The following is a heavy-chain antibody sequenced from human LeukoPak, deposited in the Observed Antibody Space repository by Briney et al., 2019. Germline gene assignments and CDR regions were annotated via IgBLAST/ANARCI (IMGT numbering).Heavy chain of an antibody. D-gene: IGHD6-13*01. CDR1: GGTFSSYA. V-gene: IGHV1-69*05. CDR2: IIPIFGTA. Sequence: ASVKVSCKASGGTFSSYAISWVRQAPGQGLEWMGGIIPIFGTANYAQKFQGRVTMTTDTSTSTAYMELRSLRSDDTAVHYCARDRRIAAAGTTYGMDVWGQGTTVTVSS. CDR3: ARDRRIAAAGTTYGMDV. J-gene: IGHJ6*02.